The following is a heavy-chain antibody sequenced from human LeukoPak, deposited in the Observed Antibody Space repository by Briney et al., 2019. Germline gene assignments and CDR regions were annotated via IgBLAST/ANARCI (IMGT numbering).Heavy chain of an antibody. CDR1: GYTFTGYY. J-gene: IGHJ4*02. D-gene: IGHD3-10*01. CDR2: INPNSGGT. CDR3: ARDHGLLWFGGDFDY. Sequence: VASVKVSCKASGYTFTGYYMHWVRQAPGQGLEWMGWINPNSGGTNYAQKFQGRVTMTRDTSISTAYMELSRLRSDDTAVYYCARDHGLLWFGGDFDYWGQGTLVTVSS. V-gene: IGHV1-2*02.